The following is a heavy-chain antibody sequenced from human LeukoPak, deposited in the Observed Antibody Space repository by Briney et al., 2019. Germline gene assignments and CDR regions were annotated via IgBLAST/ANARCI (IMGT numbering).Heavy chain of an antibody. Sequence: GGSLRLSCAASGFTFSSYTMNWVRQAPGKGLEWVSSVSSSSSDIYYADSVKGRFTISRDNARNSLYLQMNSLRAEDTAMYYCTQQKGFDYWGQGTLVTVSS. J-gene: IGHJ4*02. CDR1: GFTFSSYT. CDR2: VSSSSSDI. V-gene: IGHV3-21*01. CDR3: TQQKGFDY. D-gene: IGHD1-1*01.